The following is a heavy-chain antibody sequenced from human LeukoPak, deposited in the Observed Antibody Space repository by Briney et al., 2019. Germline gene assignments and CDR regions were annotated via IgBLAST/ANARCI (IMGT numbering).Heavy chain of an antibody. V-gene: IGHV3-11*01. CDR3: GTTPGATRNAIIRLGGWFDP. J-gene: IGHJ5*02. CDR1: GFTFSDYY. D-gene: IGHD3-10*01. Sequence: GGALRLSCAASGFTFSDYYMSGMRQAPGKGLEWVASSGAVGSPIDHADSVKGRFSISRDNDKNPFELQMNNLRAEDTAVYYCGTTPGATRNAIIRLGGWFDPWGQGTLVTVSS. CDR2: SGAVGSPI.